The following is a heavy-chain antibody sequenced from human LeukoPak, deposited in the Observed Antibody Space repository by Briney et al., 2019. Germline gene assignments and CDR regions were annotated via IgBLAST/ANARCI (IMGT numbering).Heavy chain of an antibody. Sequence: PSETLSLTCTVSGGSISSGGYYWSWIRQHPGKGLEWIGYIYYSGSTYYNPSLKSRVTISVDTSKNQFSLKLSSVTAADTAVYYCAREEVYYDSSGYYFWFDPWGQGTLVTVSS. V-gene: IGHV4-31*03. J-gene: IGHJ5*02. CDR2: IYYSGST. D-gene: IGHD3-22*01. CDR3: AREEVYYDSSGYYFWFDP. CDR1: GGSISSGGYY.